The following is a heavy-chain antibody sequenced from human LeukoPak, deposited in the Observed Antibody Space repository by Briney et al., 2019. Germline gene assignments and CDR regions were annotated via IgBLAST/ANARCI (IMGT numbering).Heavy chain of an antibody. CDR3: AKGSWIQLWCDFDY. Sequence: GGSLRLSCATSGFTFSSYAMSWVRQAPGKGLEWVSAISGSGGSTYYADSVKGRFTISRDNSKNTLYLQMNSLRAEDTAVYYCAKGSWIQLWCDFDYWGQGTLVTVSS. J-gene: IGHJ4*02. V-gene: IGHV3-23*01. D-gene: IGHD5-18*01. CDR1: GFTFSSYA. CDR2: ISGSGGST.